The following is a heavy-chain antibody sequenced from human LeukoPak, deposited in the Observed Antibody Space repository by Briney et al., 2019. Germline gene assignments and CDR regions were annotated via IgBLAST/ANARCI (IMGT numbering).Heavy chain of an antibody. CDR1: GFTFDDYG. D-gene: IGHD5-12*01. CDR3: ARSYGWLPGGM. Sequence: GGSLRLSCAASGFTFDDYGMSWVRQAPGKGLEWVSGINWNGGSTGYADSLKGRFTISRDNAKNSLHLQMNSLRAEDTAVYYCARSYGWLPGGMWGQGTLVTVSS. J-gene: IGHJ4*02. V-gene: IGHV3-20*04. CDR2: INWNGGST.